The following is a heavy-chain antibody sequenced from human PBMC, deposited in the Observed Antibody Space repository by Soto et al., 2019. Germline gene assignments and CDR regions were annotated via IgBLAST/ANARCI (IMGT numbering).Heavy chain of an antibody. J-gene: IGHJ5*02. D-gene: IGHD3-10*02. CDR3: ATDQLYIRGVIHNWFDP. Sequence: EVQLLESGGGLIQPGGSLRLSCAASGLTFSSYAMSWVRQAPGKGLEWVSAISGSGGSTYYADSVKGRLTISRDNSKNTLYLQMNSLRAEDTAVYYCATDQLYIRGVIHNWFDPWGQGTLVTVSS. V-gene: IGHV3-23*01. CDR2: ISGSGGST. CDR1: GLTFSSYA.